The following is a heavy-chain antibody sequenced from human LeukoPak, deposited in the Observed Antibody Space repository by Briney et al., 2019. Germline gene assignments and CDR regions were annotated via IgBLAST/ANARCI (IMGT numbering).Heavy chain of an antibody. J-gene: IGHJ4*02. CDR3: VREAHASIWNYFDY. CDR1: GGSITTPTYY. CDR2: IYYTGAT. V-gene: IGHV4-39*07. D-gene: IGHD1-1*01. Sequence: SGTLSLTCTVSGGSITTPTYYWGWIRQPPGKGLEWIGTIYYTGATYYNPSLKSRVTISVDTSKNQFSMRLTSVTAADTSVYFCVREAHASIWNYFDYWGQGTLVPVSS.